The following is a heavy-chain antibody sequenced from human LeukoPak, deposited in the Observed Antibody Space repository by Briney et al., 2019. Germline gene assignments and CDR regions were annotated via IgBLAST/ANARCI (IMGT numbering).Heavy chain of an antibody. D-gene: IGHD3-10*01. CDR1: GFTFGNYW. CDR3: ARAVYYSNYLGY. Sequence: GGSLRLSCAASGFTFGNYWMHWVRQAPGKGLVWVSRINTDGSRPGYADSVKGRFTISRDNAKNTLYLQMNSLRAEDTAMYYCARAVYYSNYLGYWGQGTLVTVSS. CDR2: INTDGSRP. V-gene: IGHV3-74*01. J-gene: IGHJ4*01.